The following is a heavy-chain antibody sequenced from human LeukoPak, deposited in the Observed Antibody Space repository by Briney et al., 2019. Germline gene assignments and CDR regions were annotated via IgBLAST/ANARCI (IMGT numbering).Heavy chain of an antibody. D-gene: IGHD3-10*01. J-gene: IGHJ4*02. CDR3: AKDHYSTPYYFDY. Sequence: GGSLRLSCAASGFTFSTYAMSWVRQAPGKGLEWVSGISGSGGSTNYADSVKGRFTISRDNSKNTLYLQMNSLRAVDTAVYYCAKDHYSTPYYFDYWGQGTLVTVSS. CDR2: ISGSGGST. CDR1: GFTFSTYA. V-gene: IGHV3-23*01.